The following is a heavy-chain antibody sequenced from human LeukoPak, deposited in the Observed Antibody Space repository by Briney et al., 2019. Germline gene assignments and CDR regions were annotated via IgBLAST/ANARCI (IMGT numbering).Heavy chain of an antibody. V-gene: IGHV4-39*01. CDR3: ATLLSSSYYFDY. CDR1: GDSISTSKSY. D-gene: IGHD3-10*02. J-gene: IGHJ4*02. CDR2: IYYTGNT. Sequence: SETLSLTCTVSGDSISTSKSYWGWIRQPPLKGLGWIGSIYYTGNTYYNASLKSRVTISVDTSKNQFSLSLTSVTAADTAVYFCATLLSSSYYFDYWGQGTLVTVSS.